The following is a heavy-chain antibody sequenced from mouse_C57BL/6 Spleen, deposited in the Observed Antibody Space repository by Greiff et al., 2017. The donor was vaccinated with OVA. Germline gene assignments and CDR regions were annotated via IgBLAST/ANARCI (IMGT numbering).Heavy chain of an antibody. CDR2: ISSGGSYT. CDR3: ARIDDGTSFAY. J-gene: IGHJ3*01. CDR1: GFTFSSYG. D-gene: IGHD2-3*01. Sequence: EVNVVESGGDLVKPGGSLKLSCAASGFTFSSYGMSWVRQTPDKRLEWVATISSGGSYTYYPDSVKGRFTISRDNAKNTLYLQMSSLKSEDTDMYYCARIDDGTSFAYWGQGTLVTVSA. V-gene: IGHV5-6*01.